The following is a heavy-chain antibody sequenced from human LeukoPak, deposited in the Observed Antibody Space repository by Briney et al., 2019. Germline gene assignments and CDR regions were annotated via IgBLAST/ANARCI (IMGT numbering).Heavy chain of an antibody. J-gene: IGHJ4*02. V-gene: IGHV3-30-3*01. CDR3: ARETLSVFDN. D-gene: IGHD3-16*02. CDR1: GFTFGSYW. CDR2: ISYDGSNK. Sequence: PGGSLRLSCAASGFTFGSYWMNWVRQAPGKGLEWVAVISYDGSNKYYADSVKGRFTISRDNSKNTLYLQMNSLRAEDTAVYYCARETLSVFDNWGQGTLVTVSS.